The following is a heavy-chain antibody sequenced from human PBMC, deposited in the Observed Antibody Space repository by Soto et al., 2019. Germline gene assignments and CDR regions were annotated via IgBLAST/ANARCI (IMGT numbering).Heavy chain of an antibody. V-gene: IGHV3-30-3*01. Sequence: QVQLVESGGGVDQPGRSLRLSCAASGFTFSSYAMHWVRQAPGKGLEWVAVISYDGSNKYYADSVKGRFTISRDNSKNTLYLQMNSLRAEDTAVYYCARVPSGYSSSWYFDLWGRGTLVTVSS. D-gene: IGHD6-13*01. J-gene: IGHJ2*01. CDR3: ARVPSGYSSSWYFDL. CDR1: GFTFSSYA. CDR2: ISYDGSNK.